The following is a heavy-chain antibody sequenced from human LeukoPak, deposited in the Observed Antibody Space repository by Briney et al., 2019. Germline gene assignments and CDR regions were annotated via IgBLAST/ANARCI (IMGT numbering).Heavy chain of an antibody. CDR3: ARHINSPNYFDY. D-gene: IGHD1-1*01. CDR1: GGSISSGGYY. V-gene: IGHV4-30-2*02. CDR2: IYHSGST. J-gene: IGHJ4*02. Sequence: SQTLSLTCTVSGGSISSGGYYWSWIRQPPGKGLEWIGYIYHSGSTYYNPSLKSRVTISVDRSKNQFSLKLSSVTAADTAVYYCARHINSPNYFDYWGQGTLVTVSS.